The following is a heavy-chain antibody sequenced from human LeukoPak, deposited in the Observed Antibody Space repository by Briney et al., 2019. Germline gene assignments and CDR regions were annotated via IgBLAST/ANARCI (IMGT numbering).Heavy chain of an antibody. D-gene: IGHD3-22*01. V-gene: IGHV4-39*01. CDR2: IYYSGST. Sequence: SETLSLTCTVSGGSLSSSDYYWGWIRQPPGKGLEWIGTIYYSGSTYYNPSLKSRVSISVDTSKNQFSLKLSSVTASYTAVYYCARHRASSRGGSGYSQGQFDYWGQGTLVTVSS. CDR3: ARHRASSRGGSGYSQGQFDY. CDR1: GGSLSSSDYY. J-gene: IGHJ4*02.